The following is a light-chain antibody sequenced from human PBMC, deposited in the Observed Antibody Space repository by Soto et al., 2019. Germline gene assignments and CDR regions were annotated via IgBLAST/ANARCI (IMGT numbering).Light chain of an antibody. CDR1: SG. CDR2: LGTGGIVG. V-gene: IGLV9-49*01. J-gene: IGLJ2*01. Sequence: QSVLTQPPSASASLGVSVTLTCTLSSGYQQRPGKGPRFVMRLGTGGIVGSKGDGIPDRFSVLGSGLNRYLTIKNIREEDESDYHCGADHGSGSNFVFGGGTKVTVL. CDR3: GADHGSGSNFV.